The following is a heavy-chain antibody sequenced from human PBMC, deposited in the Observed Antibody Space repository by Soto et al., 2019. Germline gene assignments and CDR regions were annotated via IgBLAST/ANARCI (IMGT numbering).Heavy chain of an antibody. CDR1: GGSISSSSYY. Sequence: PSETLSLTCTVSGGSISSSSYYWGWIRQPPGKGLEWIGYTYYSGSPYYNPSLKSRVTISVDTSKNQFSLKLSSVTAADTAVYYCAVPAASVAGASGSYYYYGMDVWGQGTTVTVSS. J-gene: IGHJ6*02. CDR3: AVPAASVAGASGSYYYYGMDV. CDR2: TYYSGSP. D-gene: IGHD6-19*01. V-gene: IGHV4-39*01.